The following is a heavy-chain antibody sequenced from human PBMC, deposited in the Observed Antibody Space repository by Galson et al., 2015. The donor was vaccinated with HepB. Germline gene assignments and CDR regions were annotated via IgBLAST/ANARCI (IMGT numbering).Heavy chain of an antibody. J-gene: IGHJ6*02. D-gene: IGHD4-17*01. CDR2: ISGSGGST. V-gene: IGHV3-23*01. CDR1: GFTFSSCA. Sequence: SLRLSCAASGFTFSSCAMSWVRQAPGKGLEWVSAISGSGGSTYYADSVKGRFTISRDNSKNTLYLQMNSLRAEDTAVYYCAVTMTTVIYYYGMDVWGQGTTVTVSS. CDR3: AVTMTTVIYYYGMDV.